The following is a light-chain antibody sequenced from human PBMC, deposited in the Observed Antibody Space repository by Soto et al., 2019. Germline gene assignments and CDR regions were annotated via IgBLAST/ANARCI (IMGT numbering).Light chain of an antibody. CDR2: DAS. Sequence: EIVLTQSPATLSLPPGERVTLSCRASQSVGSYLAWYQQKLGQAPRLLIYDASNRATDIPARFSGSGSGTDFTLTISSLEPEDFAVYYCQQRSSWPLTFGQGTRWISN. CDR3: QQRSSWPLT. CDR1: QSVGSY. V-gene: IGKV3-11*01. J-gene: IGKJ1*01.